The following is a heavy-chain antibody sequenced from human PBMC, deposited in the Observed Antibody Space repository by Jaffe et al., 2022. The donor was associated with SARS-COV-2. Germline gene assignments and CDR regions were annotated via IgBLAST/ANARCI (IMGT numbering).Heavy chain of an antibody. Sequence: QVQLQESGPGLVKPSETLSLTCTVSGYSISSDYYWGWIRQPPGKGLEWIGSIYHSGSTYYNPSLKSRVTISVDTSKNQFSLKLSYVTAADTAVYYCARPRFGNSYGSAFDIWGQGTMVTVSS. D-gene: IGHD5-18*01. CDR1: GYSISSDYY. J-gene: IGHJ3*02. CDR3: ARPRFGNSYGSAFDI. CDR2: IYHSGST. V-gene: IGHV4-38-2*02.